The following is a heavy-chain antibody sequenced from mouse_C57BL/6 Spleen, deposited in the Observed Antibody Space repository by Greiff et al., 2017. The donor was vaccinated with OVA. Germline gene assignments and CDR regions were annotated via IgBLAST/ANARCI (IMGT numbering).Heavy chain of an antibody. CDR1: GYTFTSYW. J-gene: IGHJ3*01. Sequence: QVQLQQSGAELVKPGASVKMSCKASGYTFTSYWITWVKQRPGQGLEWIGDIYPGSGSTNYNAKFKGKATLTVDTSSSTAYLQLSSLTSEDSAVYYCARWGGDYVWFAYWGQGTLVTVSA. CDR2: IYPGSGST. CDR3: ARWGGDYVWFAY. V-gene: IGHV1-55*01. D-gene: IGHD2-4*01.